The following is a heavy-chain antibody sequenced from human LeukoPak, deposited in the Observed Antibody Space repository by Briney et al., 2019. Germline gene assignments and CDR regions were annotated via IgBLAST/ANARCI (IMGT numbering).Heavy chain of an antibody. V-gene: IGHV3-74*01. CDR1: GFTFSNSW. Sequence: PGGSLRLSCAVSGFTFSNSWMHWVRQTPGKGLVWVSRIKSDGIDTLYADFVKGRFTISRDNAKNTLYLQMNSLRAEDTAVYYGVRDGSYKFDYWGQGTLVTVSS. CDR3: VRDGSYKFDY. J-gene: IGHJ4*02. D-gene: IGHD1-26*01. CDR2: IKSDGIDT.